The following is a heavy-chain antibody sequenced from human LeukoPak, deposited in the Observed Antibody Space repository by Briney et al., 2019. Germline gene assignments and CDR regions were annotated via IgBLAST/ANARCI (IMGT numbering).Heavy chain of an antibody. CDR3: ARHTGYGGYSYGNGYYFDY. J-gene: IGHJ4*02. V-gene: IGHV4-38-2*01. CDR2: IYHSGST. D-gene: IGHD5-18*01. Sequence: KTSETLSLTCAVSGYSISSGYYWGRIRQPPGKGLEWIGSIYHSGSTYYNPSLKSRVTISVDTSKNQFSLKLSSVTAADTAVYYCARHTGYGGYSYGNGYYFDYWGQGTLVTVSS. CDR1: GYSISSGYY.